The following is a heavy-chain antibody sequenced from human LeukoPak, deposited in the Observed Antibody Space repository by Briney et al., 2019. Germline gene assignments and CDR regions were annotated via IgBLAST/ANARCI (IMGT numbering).Heavy chain of an antibody. V-gene: IGHV3-74*01. Sequence: GGPLDLSCAASGFPFISYSMNWVRPPPGKGLVWVSRIKGDGSRKSYAAPVRGRFPIPRENPKNPLYLKINSLRAEDTAVYYCERDGYSFGHDFDYGGRGPLVTVPS. D-gene: IGHD5-18*01. CDR2: IKGDGSRK. J-gene: IGHJ4*02. CDR1: GFPFISYS. CDR3: ERDGYSFGHDFDY.